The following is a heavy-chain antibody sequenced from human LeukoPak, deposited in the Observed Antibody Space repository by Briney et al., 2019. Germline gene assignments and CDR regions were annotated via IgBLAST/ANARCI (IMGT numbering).Heavy chain of an antibody. CDR2: INHSGGS. CDR3: ALSLKGGTTDY. CDR1: GGSFSGYY. J-gene: IGHJ4*02. V-gene: IGHV4-34*01. D-gene: IGHD1-7*01. Sequence: SETLSLTCAVYGGSFSGYYWSWIRQPPGKGLEWIGEINHSGGSNYNPSLKSRVTLSVDTSKKQLSLKLSSVTAADTAVYYCALSLKGGTTDYWGQRTLVTVSS.